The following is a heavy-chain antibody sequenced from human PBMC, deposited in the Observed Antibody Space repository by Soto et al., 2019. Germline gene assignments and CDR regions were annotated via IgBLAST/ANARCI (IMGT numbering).Heavy chain of an antibody. J-gene: IGHJ4*02. CDR1: GYTFTSYG. Sequence: APVNVSCKASGYTFTSYGISWVRQAPGQGLEWMGWISAYNGNTNYAQKLQGRVTMTTDTSTSTAYMELRSLRSDDTAVYYCARDTYYDFWSGSENDYWGQGTLVTVSS. D-gene: IGHD3-3*01. V-gene: IGHV1-18*01. CDR2: ISAYNGNT. CDR3: ARDTYYDFWSGSENDY.